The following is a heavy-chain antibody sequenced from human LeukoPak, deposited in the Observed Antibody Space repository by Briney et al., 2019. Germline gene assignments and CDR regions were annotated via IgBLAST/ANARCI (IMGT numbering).Heavy chain of an antibody. V-gene: IGHV4-59*01. CDR2: IYYSGST. CDR1: GGSISSYY. D-gene: IGHD3-22*01. J-gene: IGHJ4*02. Sequence: SETLSLTCTVSGGSISSYYWSWIRQPPGKGLEWTGYIYYSGSTNYNPSLKSRVTISVDTSKNQFSLKLSSVTAADTAAYYCARDTTYYYDSSGYYYVGYFDYWGQGTLVTVSS. CDR3: ARDTTYYYDSSGYYYVGYFDY.